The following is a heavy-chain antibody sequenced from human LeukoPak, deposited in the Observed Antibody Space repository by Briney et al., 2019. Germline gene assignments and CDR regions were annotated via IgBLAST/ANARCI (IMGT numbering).Heavy chain of an antibody. V-gene: IGHV3-23*01. J-gene: IGHJ4*02. D-gene: IGHD6-13*01. Sequence: GSLRLSCEASRFSFSTYPMGWVRRAPGKGLEWVSAISGSGGSTYYADSVKGRFTISRDNSKNTLYLQMNSLRAEDTAVYYCAKDRIAAAGTDPFDYWGQGTLVTVPS. CDR3: AKDRIAAAGTDPFDY. CDR2: ISGSGGST. CDR1: RFSFSTYP.